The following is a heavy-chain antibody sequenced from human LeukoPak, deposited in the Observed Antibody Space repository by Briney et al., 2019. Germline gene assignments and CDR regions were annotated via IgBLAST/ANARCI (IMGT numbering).Heavy chain of an antibody. D-gene: IGHD6-6*01. CDR2: IYYSGST. J-gene: IGHJ4*02. V-gene: IGHV4-31*03. Sequence: PSQTLSLTCTVSGGSISSGGYYWSWIRQHPGKGLEWIGYIYYSGSTYYNPSLKSRVTISVDTSKNQFSLKLSSVTAADTAVYYCATYAPYSSSSDTTEKHYFDYWGQGTLVTVSS. CDR1: GGSISSGGYY. CDR3: ATYAPYSSSSDTTEKHYFDY.